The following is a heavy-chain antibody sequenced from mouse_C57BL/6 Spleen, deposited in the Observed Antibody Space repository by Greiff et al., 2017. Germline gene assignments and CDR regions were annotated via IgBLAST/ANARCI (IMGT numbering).Heavy chain of an antibody. CDR1: GYAFSSSW. Sequence: VQRVESGPELVKPGASVKISCKASGYAFSSSWMNWVKQRPGKGLEWIGRIYPGDGDTNYNGKFKGKATLTADKSSSTAYMQLSSLTSEDSAVYFCARGYYGNGWYFDVWGTGTTVTVSS. D-gene: IGHD2-1*01. V-gene: IGHV1-82*01. J-gene: IGHJ1*03. CDR3: ARGYYGNGWYFDV. CDR2: IYPGDGDT.